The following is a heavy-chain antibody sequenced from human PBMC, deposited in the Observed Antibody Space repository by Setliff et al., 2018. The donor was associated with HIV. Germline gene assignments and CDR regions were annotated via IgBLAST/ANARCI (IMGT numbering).Heavy chain of an antibody. CDR2: IRYTGSNK. V-gene: IGHV3-30*02. Sequence: GGSLRLSCAASGFTFSSYGIHWVRQAPGKGLEWVAFIRYTGSNKYYADSVKGRFTISRDNSKNTLYLQMNSLRSEDTAVYYCARDRRTAMAADAFDIWGQGTMVT. CDR1: GFTFSSYG. CDR3: ARDRRTAMAADAFDI. J-gene: IGHJ3*02. D-gene: IGHD5-18*01.